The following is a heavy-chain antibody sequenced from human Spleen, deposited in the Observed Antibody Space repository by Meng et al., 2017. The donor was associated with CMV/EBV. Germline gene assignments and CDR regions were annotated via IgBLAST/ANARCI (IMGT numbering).Heavy chain of an antibody. Sequence: GGSLRLSCAASGFSFDDYYMHWVRQAPGKGLDWVSLISSDGGSTYYADSVKGRFTISRDNSKNSLYLQMNSLRAEDTAVYYCARDQIGDYDFWSGYYYGMDVWGQGTTVTVSS. J-gene: IGHJ6*02. CDR1: GFSFDDYY. CDR2: ISSDGGST. CDR3: ARDQIGDYDFWSGYYYGMDV. D-gene: IGHD3-3*01. V-gene: IGHV3-43*01.